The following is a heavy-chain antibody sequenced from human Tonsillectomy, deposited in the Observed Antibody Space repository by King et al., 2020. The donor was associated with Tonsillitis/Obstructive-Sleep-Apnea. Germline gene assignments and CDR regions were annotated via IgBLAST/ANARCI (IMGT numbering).Heavy chain of an antibody. D-gene: IGHD2-2*01. J-gene: IGHJ3*02. CDR1: GVTFSRYY. Sequence: DVQLVESGGGLVQPGGSLRLSCAASGVTFSRYYMNWVRQAPGKGLEWVANIKKDGSEQYYVDSVRGRFTISRDNAKNSLYLQMNSLRAEDTALYYCARDLGYCTSASCYAGFDIWGQGTMVTVSS. CDR3: ARDLGYCTSASCYAGFDI. V-gene: IGHV3-7*04. CDR2: IKKDGSEQ.